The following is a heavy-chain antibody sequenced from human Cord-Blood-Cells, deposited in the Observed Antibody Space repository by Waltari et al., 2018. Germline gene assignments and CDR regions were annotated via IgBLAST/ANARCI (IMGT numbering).Heavy chain of an antibody. D-gene: IGHD2-2*01. CDR2: INHSGST. V-gene: IGHV4-34*01. CDR1: GGSFSGAY. J-gene: IGHJ5*02. Sequence: QVQLQQSGPGLLKPSETLDLPCAVQGGSFSGAYWTWTRPPPGKGLEWSGEINHSGSTNYNPSLKSRVTISVDTSKNQFALKLSSVTAADTAVYYCARGGVPAAPFNWFDPWGQGTLVTVSS. CDR3: ARGGVPAAPFNWFDP.